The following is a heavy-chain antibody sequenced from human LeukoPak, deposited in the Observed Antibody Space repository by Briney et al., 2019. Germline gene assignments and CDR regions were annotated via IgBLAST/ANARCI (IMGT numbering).Heavy chain of an antibody. CDR2: IYRSGSP. Sequence: SETLSLTCTVSLDSTTSNFWSWVRQPPGKGLECIGEIYRSGSPNYNPSLQSRVTISIDRSRNQIALELSSVTAADTAVYYCAREILGGFNPGAYWGQGTLVTVSS. D-gene: IGHD1-14*01. CDR3: AREILGGFNPGAY. V-gene: IGHV4-4*02. CDR1: LDSTTSNF. J-gene: IGHJ4*02.